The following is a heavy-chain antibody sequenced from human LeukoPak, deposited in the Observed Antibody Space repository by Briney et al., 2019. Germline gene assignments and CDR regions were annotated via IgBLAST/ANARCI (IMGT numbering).Heavy chain of an antibody. J-gene: IGHJ4*02. CDR1: GGSISSSSYY. D-gene: IGHD3-10*01. Sequence: SETLSLTCTVSGGSISSSSYYWGWIRQPPEKGLEWIGSIYYSGSTYYNPSLKSRVTISVDTSKNQFSLKLSSVTAADTAVYYCARYFYGSGSYYNHWGQGTLVTVSS. V-gene: IGHV4-39*01. CDR3: ARYFYGSGSYYNH. CDR2: IYYSGST.